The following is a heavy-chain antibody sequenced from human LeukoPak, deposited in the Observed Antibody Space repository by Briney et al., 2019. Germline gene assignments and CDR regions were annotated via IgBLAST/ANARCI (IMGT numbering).Heavy chain of an antibody. CDR1: GGSISSYY. Sequence: SETLSLTCTVSGGSISSYYWSWIRQPPGKGLEWIGYISYSGSTDYNPSLKSRVTISLNTSKNQFSLRLSSVTAADTAVYYCARETRLHSGSYSNDAFDIWGQGTMVTVSS. J-gene: IGHJ3*02. V-gene: IGHV4-59*01. CDR3: ARETRLHSGSYSNDAFDI. CDR2: ISYSGST. D-gene: IGHD1-26*01.